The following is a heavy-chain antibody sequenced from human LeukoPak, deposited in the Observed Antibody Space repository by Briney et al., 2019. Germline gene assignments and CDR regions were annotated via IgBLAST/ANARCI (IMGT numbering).Heavy chain of an antibody. CDR2: LNPGGGST. Sequence: ASVKVSCKASGYTFTDYYMHWVRQAPGQGLEWMGMLNPGGGSTSYAQKFQGRVSMTRGTSTSTVYMELSSLRSEDTAIYYCARARLDFDYWGQGTLVTVSS. CDR1: GYTFTDYY. J-gene: IGHJ4*02. CDR3: ARARLDFDY. V-gene: IGHV1-46*01. D-gene: IGHD6-19*01.